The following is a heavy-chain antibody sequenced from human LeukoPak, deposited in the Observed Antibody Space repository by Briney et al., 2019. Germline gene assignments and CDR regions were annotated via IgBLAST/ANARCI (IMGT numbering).Heavy chain of an antibody. J-gene: IGHJ4*02. CDR3: ARDRSYYYDSSGYYFL. Sequence: SETLSLTCAVYGGSFSGYYWSWIRQPPGKGLEWIGEINHSGSTNYNPSLKSRVTISVDTSKNQFSLKLSSVTAADTAVYYCARDRSYYYDSSGYYFLWGQGTLVTVSS. CDR2: INHSGST. V-gene: IGHV4-34*01. CDR1: GGSFSGYY. D-gene: IGHD3-22*01.